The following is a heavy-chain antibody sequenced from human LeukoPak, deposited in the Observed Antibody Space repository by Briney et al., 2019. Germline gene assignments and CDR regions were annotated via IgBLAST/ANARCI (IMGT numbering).Heavy chain of an antibody. V-gene: IGHV4-39*01. CDR2: IYYTGST. J-gene: IGHJ6*03. CDR1: GVSISSSNSY. CDR3: ARLPNYYYYYMDV. Sequence: SETLSLTCTVSGVSISSSNSYWGWIRQPPGKGLEWIGSIYYTGSTYYNPSLKSRVTISVDTSKNQFSLKLSSVTAADTAVYYCARLPNYYYYYMDVWGKGTTVTISS.